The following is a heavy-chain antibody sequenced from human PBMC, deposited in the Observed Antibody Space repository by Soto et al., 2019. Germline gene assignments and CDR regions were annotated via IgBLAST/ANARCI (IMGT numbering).Heavy chain of an antibody. D-gene: IGHD5-12*01. J-gene: IGHJ2*01. Sequence: QVQLQESRPGLVKPSETLSLTCTVSGGSISSYYWSWIWQPPGKGLEWIGYSYYSGSTNYNPSPKSRVTISVDTSKNQFSLKLSSVTAADTAVYYCARHSVATWFDLWGRGTLVTVSS. CDR1: GGSISSYY. V-gene: IGHV4-59*08. CDR3: ARHSVATWFDL. CDR2: SYYSGST.